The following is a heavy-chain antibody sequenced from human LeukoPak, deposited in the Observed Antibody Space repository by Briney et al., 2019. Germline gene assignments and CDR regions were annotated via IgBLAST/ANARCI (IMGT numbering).Heavy chain of an antibody. CDR1: GFTFDDYA. CDR2: ISWNSGSI. J-gene: IGHJ3*02. D-gene: IGHD1-1*01. CDR3: AKDRSLERRSNAFDI. Sequence: PGGSLRLSCAASGFTFDDYAMHWVRQAPGKGLEWVSGISWNSGSIGYADSVKGRFIISRDNAKNSLYLQMNSLRAEDTSLYYCAKDRSLERRSNAFDIWGQGTMVTVSS. V-gene: IGHV3-9*01.